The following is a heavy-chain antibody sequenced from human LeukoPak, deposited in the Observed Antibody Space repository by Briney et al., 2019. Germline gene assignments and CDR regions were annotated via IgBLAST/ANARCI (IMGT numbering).Heavy chain of an antibody. CDR3: ARHSPVGIFYFDY. J-gene: IGHJ4*02. V-gene: IGHV4-34*01. CDR2: INQSGRT. D-gene: IGHD1-26*01. Sequence: SETLSLTCAVYGGSFSGYYWSWIRQPPGKGLEWIGEINQSGRTNYNPSLKSRVTMSLDTSKNQFSLKLSSVTAADTAVYYCARHSPVGIFYFDYWGQGTLVTVSS. CDR1: GGSFSGYY.